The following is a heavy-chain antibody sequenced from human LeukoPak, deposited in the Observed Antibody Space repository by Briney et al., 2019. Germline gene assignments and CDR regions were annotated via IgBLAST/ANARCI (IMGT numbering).Heavy chain of an antibody. CDR3: ARPTDSSGYYDAFDI. CDR1: GGSFSGYY. D-gene: IGHD3-22*01. CDR2: INHSGST. Sequence: SETLSLTCAVYGGSFSGYYWSWIRQPPGKGLEWIGEINHSGSTNYNPSLKSRVTVSVDTSKNQFSLKLSSVTAADTAVYYCARPTDSSGYYDAFDIWGQGTMVTDSS. V-gene: IGHV4-34*01. J-gene: IGHJ3*02.